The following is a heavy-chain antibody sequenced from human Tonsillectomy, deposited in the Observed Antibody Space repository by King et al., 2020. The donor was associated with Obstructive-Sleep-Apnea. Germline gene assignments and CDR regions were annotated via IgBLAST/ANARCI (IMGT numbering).Heavy chain of an antibody. V-gene: IGHV3-30-3*01. J-gene: IGHJ5*02. D-gene: IGHD2-2*01. Sequence: HVQLVESGGGVVQPGRSLRLSCAASGFTFSTYAMYWVRQAPGKGLEWVAVISYDGSIKYYADSVKGRFTISRDNSKNTLYLQMNSLRAEDTAVYYCARDGPVVVPAAMPGFNWFDPWGQGTLVIVSS. CDR1: GFTFSTYA. CDR2: ISYDGSIK. CDR3: ARDGPVVVPAAMPGFNWFDP.